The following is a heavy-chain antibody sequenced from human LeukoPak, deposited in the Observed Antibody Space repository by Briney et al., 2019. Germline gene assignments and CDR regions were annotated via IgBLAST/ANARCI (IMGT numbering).Heavy chain of an antibody. CDR2: IYSNGRT. Sequence: TSETLSLTCTVSGGSISSYYWSWIRQSPGRGLEYIGHIYSNGRTDYNPSLKSRVTISVDTSRNQFSLRLNSVTAADTAVYFCARWYCTRTTCYYLDYWGQGTLVTVSS. D-gene: IGHD2-2*01. CDR3: ARWYCTRTTCYYLDY. J-gene: IGHJ4*02. V-gene: IGHV4-59*01. CDR1: GGSISSYY.